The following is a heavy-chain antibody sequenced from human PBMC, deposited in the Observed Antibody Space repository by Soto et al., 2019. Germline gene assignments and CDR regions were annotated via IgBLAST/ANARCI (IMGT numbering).Heavy chain of an antibody. CDR3: SRVDPGETSPFDH. J-gene: IGHJ4*02. V-gene: IGHV1-69*02. D-gene: IGHD3-10*01. CDR1: GGTFSSYT. Sequence: PSVKVSCKASGGTFSSYTISWVRQAPGQGLEWMGRIIPILGIANYAQKFQGRVTITADKSTSTAYMEVSSLRSEDTAVYYCSRVDPGETSPFDHWGQGTLVTVSS. CDR2: IIPILGIA.